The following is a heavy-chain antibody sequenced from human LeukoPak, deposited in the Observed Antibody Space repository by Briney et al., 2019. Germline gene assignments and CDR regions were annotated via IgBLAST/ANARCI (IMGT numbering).Heavy chain of an antibody. CDR3: AKDINWGLDY. V-gene: IGHV4-4*02. D-gene: IGHD7-27*01. J-gene: IGHJ4*02. Sequence: SETLSLTCAVSGGSISSNNWWSWVRQSPGKGLEWIGEIVHTGSTKYNPSLENRVTIPLDKSKNQFSLKLNSVTAADTAVYYCAKDINWGLDYWGQGTLVTVSS. CDR2: IVHTGST. CDR1: GGSISSNNW.